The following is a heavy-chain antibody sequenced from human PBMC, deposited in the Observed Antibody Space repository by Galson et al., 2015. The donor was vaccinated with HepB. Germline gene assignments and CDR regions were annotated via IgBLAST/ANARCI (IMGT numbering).Heavy chain of an antibody. J-gene: IGHJ2*01. CDR2: ITSTSSYI. D-gene: IGHD3-10*01. CDR1: GFTFSTYS. Sequence: SLRLSCAASGFTFSTYSMNWVRQTSGKGLEWVSSITSTSSYIHYADSVRGRFTISRDNAKKSLYLQMNSLRADDTAVYYCAREGGGSGTFTTSTWYFDLWGRGTLVTVSS. V-gene: IGHV3-21*01. CDR3: AREGGGSGTFTTSTWYFDL.